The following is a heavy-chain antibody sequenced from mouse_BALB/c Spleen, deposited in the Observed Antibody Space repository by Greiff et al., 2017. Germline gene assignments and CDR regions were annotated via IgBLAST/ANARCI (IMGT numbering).Heavy chain of an antibody. CDR2: ISTYYGDA. CDR1: GYTFTDYA. J-gene: IGHJ4*01. D-gene: IGHD2-4*01. V-gene: IGHV1S137*01. CDR3: ARNPPDYDGFMDY. Sequence: QVQLKESGAELVRPGVSVKISCKGSGYTFTDYAMHWVKQSHAKSLEWIGVISTYYGDASYNQKFKGKATMTVDKSSSTAYMELARLTSEDSAIYYCARNPPDYDGFMDYWGQGTSVTVSS.